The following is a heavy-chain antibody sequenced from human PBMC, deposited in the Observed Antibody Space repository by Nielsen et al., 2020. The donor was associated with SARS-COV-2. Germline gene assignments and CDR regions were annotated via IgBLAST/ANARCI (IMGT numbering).Heavy chain of an antibody. CDR1: GFTFSFYW. Sequence: GGSLRLSCAASGFTFSFYWMNWVRQAPGKGLEWVANIKQDGSERYYVDSVKGRFTISRDRAKNSLYLQMNSLRAEDTAVYYCARGPYIGDYVESFDIWGQGTLVTVSS. CDR2: IKQDGSER. D-gene: IGHD4-17*01. J-gene: IGHJ3*02. CDR3: ARGPYIGDYVESFDI. V-gene: IGHV3-7*05.